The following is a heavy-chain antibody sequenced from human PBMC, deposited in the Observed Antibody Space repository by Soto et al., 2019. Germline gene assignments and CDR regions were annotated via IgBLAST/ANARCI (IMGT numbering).Heavy chain of an antibody. J-gene: IGHJ6*03. D-gene: IGHD3-3*01. Sequence: SETLSLTSTVSGGSISSYYWSWIRQPPGKGLEWIGYIYYSGSTNYNPSLKSRVTISVDTSKNQFSLKLSSVTAADTAVYYCARLPLLRFLEWMPEKANYYYYYMDVWGKGTTVTVSS. CDR3: ARLPLLRFLEWMPEKANYYYYYMDV. CDR2: IYYSGST. CDR1: GGSISSYY. V-gene: IGHV4-59*08.